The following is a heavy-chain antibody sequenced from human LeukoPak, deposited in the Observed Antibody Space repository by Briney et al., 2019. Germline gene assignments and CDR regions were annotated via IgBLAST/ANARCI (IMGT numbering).Heavy chain of an antibody. CDR3: ARGRTGRGSGSHNPRGYYYGMDV. Sequence: WGSLRLSCAASGFTFSSYGMHWVRQGPGQGLEWVAIIWYDGSNKYYADPVKGRFTISRDNSTNKLYLQMNSLRAEDTAVYYCARGRTGRGSGSHNPRGYYYGMDVWGKGTTVTVSS. CDR2: IWYDGSNK. V-gene: IGHV3-33*01. D-gene: IGHD3-10*01. J-gene: IGHJ6*04. CDR1: GFTFSSYG.